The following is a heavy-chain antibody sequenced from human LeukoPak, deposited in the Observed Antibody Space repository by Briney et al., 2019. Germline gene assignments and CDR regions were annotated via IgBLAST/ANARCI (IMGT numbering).Heavy chain of an antibody. D-gene: IGHD1-1*01. J-gene: IGHJ4*02. CDR3: ARGTTLDY. Sequence: SETLSLTCAVCGGSFSGYYWSWIRQPPGKGLEWIGEINHSGSTNYNPSLKSRVTISVDTSKNQFSLKLSSVTAADTAVYYCARGTTLDYWGQGTLVTVPS. CDR2: INHSGST. V-gene: IGHV4-34*01. CDR1: GGSFSGYY.